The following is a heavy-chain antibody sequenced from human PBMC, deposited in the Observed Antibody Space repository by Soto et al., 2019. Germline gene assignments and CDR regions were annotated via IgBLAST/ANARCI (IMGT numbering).Heavy chain of an antibody. CDR1: GFTFSNYA. CDR2: ISGGGRST. CDR3: AKVYSGYGDYAYFDY. D-gene: IGHD4-17*01. J-gene: IGHJ4*02. Sequence: DVQLLEYGGGLVQPGGSLRLSCTAYGFTFSNYAMSWVRQAPGKGLEWVSLISGGGRSTYYADSVKGRFTISRDISRNTLYLQMNTLRAEDAALYYCAKVYSGYGDYAYFDYWGQGTLVTVSS. V-gene: IGHV3-23*01.